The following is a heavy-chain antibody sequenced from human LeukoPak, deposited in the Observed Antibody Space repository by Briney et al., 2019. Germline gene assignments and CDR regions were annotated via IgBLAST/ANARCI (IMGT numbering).Heavy chain of an antibody. CDR1: GFTFSNAW. J-gene: IGHJ3*02. D-gene: IGHD5-18*01. Sequence: RGSLGLSCAGSGFTFSNAWMRWVRQAPGKGLEWVGRIKSKTDGGTTDYAAPVKGRFTISRDDSKNTLYLQMNSLKTEDTAVYYCTTVGYSYGYCAFDIWGQGTMVTVSS. CDR3: TTVGYSYGYCAFDI. V-gene: IGHV3-15*01. CDR2: IKSKTDGGTT.